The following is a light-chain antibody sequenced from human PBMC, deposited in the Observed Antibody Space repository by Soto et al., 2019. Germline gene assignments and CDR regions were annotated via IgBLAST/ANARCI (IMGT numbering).Light chain of an antibody. Sequence: DIQMTQSPSTLSASVGDRVMITCRASQSVSSWLAWYQQQPGKAPKLLIYKASSLESGVPSRFSGGGSGTEFTLTISSLQPDDFATYYCQQYNSYPTFGQGTKVEIK. V-gene: IGKV1-5*03. CDR2: KAS. J-gene: IGKJ1*01. CDR3: QQYNSYPT. CDR1: QSVSSW.